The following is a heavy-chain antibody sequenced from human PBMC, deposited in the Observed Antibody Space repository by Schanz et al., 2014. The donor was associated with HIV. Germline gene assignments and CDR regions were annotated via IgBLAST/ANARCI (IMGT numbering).Heavy chain of an antibody. CDR1: GGTFRSYA. CDR3: ARVGAGVTVFFDY. D-gene: IGHD3-10*01. V-gene: IGHV1-18*01. J-gene: IGHJ4*02. Sequence: QVQLVQSGPEVKKPGSSVKVSCKPSGGTFRSYAISWVRQAPGQGLEWMGWISAYNGHPHYGQKFQGRFTMTSDTSTSTAYMELRNLRSDDTAVFYCARVGAGVTVFFDYWGQGTLVSVSS. CDR2: ISAYNGHP.